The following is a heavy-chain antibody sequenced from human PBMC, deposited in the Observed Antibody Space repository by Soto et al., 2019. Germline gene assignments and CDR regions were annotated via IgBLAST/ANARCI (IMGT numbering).Heavy chain of an antibody. CDR2: IYYSGST. J-gene: IGHJ4*02. CDR3: AVGIAARPPNFDY. CDR1: CGSIISYY. D-gene: IGHD6-6*01. Sequence: SETLSLTCTFSCGSIISYYWSWIRQPPGKGLEWIGYIYYSGSTNYNPSLKSRVTISVDTSKNQFSLKLSSVTAADTAVYYCAVGIAARPPNFDYWGQGTLVTVSS. V-gene: IGHV4-59*01.